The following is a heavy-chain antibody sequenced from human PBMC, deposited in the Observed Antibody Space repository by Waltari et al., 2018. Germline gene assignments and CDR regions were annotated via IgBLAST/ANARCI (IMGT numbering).Heavy chain of an antibody. CDR1: GFTFSDHY. CDR3: ARVTYGDSLP. D-gene: IGHD4-17*01. CDR2: SINKPTGYTT. J-gene: IGHJ5*02. V-gene: IGHV3-72*01. Sequence: EVQLVESGGGLVQPGGSLRLYCAASGFTFSDHYMYWVRQAPGKGLECVGRSINKPTGYTTEYAASLKGRFTISRDDSTNSLFLQMNSLKSEDTAVYYCARVTYGDSLPWGQGTLVTVSS.